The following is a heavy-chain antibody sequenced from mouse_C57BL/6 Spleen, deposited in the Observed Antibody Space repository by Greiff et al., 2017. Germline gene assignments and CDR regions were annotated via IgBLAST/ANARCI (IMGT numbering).Heavy chain of an antibody. CDR2: INYDGSST. V-gene: IGHV5-16*01. CDR1: GFTFSDYY. Sequence: DVMLVESEGGLVQPGSSMKLSCTASGFTFSDYYMAWVRQVPEKGLEWVANINYDGSSTYYLDSLKGRFIISRDNAKNILYLQMSSLKSEDTATYYCAREANWTYWYFDVWGTGTTVTVSS. D-gene: IGHD4-1*01. J-gene: IGHJ1*03. CDR3: AREANWTYWYFDV.